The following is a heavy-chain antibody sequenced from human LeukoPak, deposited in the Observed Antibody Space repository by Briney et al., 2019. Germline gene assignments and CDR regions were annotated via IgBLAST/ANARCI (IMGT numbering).Heavy chain of an antibody. CDR3: AKSSTRAYFDY. V-gene: IGHV4-34*01. CDR1: GGSLSGYY. Sequence: PSETLSLTCAVYGGSLSGYYWSWIRQPPGKGLEWIGEINHSGSTNYNPSLKSRVTISVDTSKNQFSLKLSSVTAADTAVYYCAKSSTRAYFDYWGQGTLVTVSS. J-gene: IGHJ4*02. D-gene: IGHD6-13*01. CDR2: INHSGST.